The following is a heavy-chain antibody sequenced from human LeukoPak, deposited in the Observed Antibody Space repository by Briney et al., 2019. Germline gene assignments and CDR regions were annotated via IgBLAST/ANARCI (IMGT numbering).Heavy chain of an antibody. D-gene: IGHD3-9*01. J-gene: IGHJ4*02. CDR1: GYTFTSYY. CDR2: INPSGGST. Sequence: ASVKVSCKASGYTFTSYYMHWVRQAPGRGLEWMGIINPSGGSTNYAQKFQEGVTITRDMSTSTAYMELSSLRSEDTAVYYCAAGRDDDILTGYSYDYWGQGTLVTVSS. V-gene: IGHV1-46*01. CDR3: AAGRDDDILTGYSYDY.